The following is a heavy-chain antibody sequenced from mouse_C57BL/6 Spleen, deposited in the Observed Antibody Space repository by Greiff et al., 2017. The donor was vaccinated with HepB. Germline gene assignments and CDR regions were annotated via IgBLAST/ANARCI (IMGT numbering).Heavy chain of an antibody. CDR3: ARGKYYSKGNYFDY. J-gene: IGHJ2*01. CDR2: IYPRSGNT. V-gene: IGHV1-81*01. CDR1: GYTFTSYG. Sequence: QVQLKQSGAELARPGASVKLSCKASGYTFTSYGISWVKQRTGQGLEWIGEIYPRSGNTYYNEKFKGKATLTADKSSSTAYMELRSLTSEDSAVYFCARGKYYSKGNYFDYWGQGTTLTVSS. D-gene: IGHD2-5*01.